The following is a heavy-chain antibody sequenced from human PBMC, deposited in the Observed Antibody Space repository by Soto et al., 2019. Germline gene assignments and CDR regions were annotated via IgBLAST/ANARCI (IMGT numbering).Heavy chain of an antibody. J-gene: IGHJ6*02. CDR3: AKDIYSGTGGMDV. V-gene: IGHV3-30*18. CDR1: GFTFSSYG. Sequence: GGSLRLSCAASGFTFSSYGMHWVRQAPGKGLEWVAVISYDGSNKYYADSVKGRFTISRDNSKNTLYLQMNSLRAEDTAVYYCAKDIYSGTGGMDVWGQGTTLTVSS. D-gene: IGHD3-10*01. CDR2: ISYDGSNK.